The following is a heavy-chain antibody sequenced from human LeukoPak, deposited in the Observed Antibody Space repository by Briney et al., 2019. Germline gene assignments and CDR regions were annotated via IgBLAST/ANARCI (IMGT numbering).Heavy chain of an antibody. CDR1: GFTFSSYA. D-gene: IGHD2-2*01. J-gene: IGHJ4*02. Sequence: PGGSLRLSCAASGFTFSSYAMSWVRQAPGKGLEWVSAISGSGDSTYYADSVKSRFTISRDNSRNTLYLQMNSLRAGDTAVYYCAKSFRSTSLDYWGQGTLVTVSS. V-gene: IGHV3-23*01. CDR2: ISGSGDST. CDR3: AKSFRSTSLDY.